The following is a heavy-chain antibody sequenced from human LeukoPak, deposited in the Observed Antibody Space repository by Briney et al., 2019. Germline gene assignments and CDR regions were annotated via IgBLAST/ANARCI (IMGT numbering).Heavy chain of an antibody. Sequence: GGSLRLSCAASGFTLSSYAMHWVRQAPGKGLEWVAVISYDGSNKYYADSVKGRFTISRDNSKNTLYLQMNSLRAEDTAVYYCAGEHSSSWYGWFDPWGQGTLVTVSS. V-gene: IGHV3-30*04. J-gene: IGHJ5*02. D-gene: IGHD6-13*01. CDR1: GFTLSSYA. CDR3: AGEHSSSWYGWFDP. CDR2: ISYDGSNK.